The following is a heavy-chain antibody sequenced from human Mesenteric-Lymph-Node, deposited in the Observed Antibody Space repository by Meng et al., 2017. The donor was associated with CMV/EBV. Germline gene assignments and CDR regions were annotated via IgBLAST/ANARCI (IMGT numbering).Heavy chain of an antibody. CDR1: GYPFTSYA. Sequence: ASGYPFTSYAINWMRQATGQGLEWMGWMNPNSGNTGYAQKFQGRVTMTRNTSISTAYMELSSLRSEDTAVYYCAREAHYGSGSYYTYWGQGTLVTVSS. CDR2: MNPNSGNT. D-gene: IGHD3-10*01. J-gene: IGHJ4*02. CDR3: AREAHYGSGSYYTY. V-gene: IGHV1-8*01.